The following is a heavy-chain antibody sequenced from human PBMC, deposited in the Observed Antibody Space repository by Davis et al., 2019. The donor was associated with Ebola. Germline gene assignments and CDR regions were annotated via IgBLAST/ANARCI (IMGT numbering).Heavy chain of an antibody. J-gene: IGHJ6*02. V-gene: IGHV1-8*03. Sequence: KVSCKASGYTFTNYDINWVRQATGQGLEWMGWMNPNSGNTGYAQKFQGRVTITRNTSISTAYMELSSLRSEDTAVYYCAKRGGVSIYYYYGMDVWGQGTTVTVSS. CDR1: GYTFTNYD. D-gene: IGHD3-10*01. CDR2: MNPNSGNT. CDR3: AKRGGVSIYYYYGMDV.